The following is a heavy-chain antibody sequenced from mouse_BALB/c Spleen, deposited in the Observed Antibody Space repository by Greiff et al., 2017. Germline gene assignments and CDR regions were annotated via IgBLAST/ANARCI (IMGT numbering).Heavy chain of an antibody. CDR1: GYSFTGYY. V-gene: IGHV1-31*01. CDR3: ARGSMITTGGTWFAY. CDR2: INPYNGAT. Sequence: EVQLQQSGPELVKPGASVKISCKASGYSFTGYYMHWVKQSHVKSLEWIGRINPYNGATSYNQNFKDKASLTVDKSSSTAYMELHSLTSEDSAVYYCARGSMITTGGTWFAYWGQGTLVTVSA. D-gene: IGHD2-4*01. J-gene: IGHJ3*01.